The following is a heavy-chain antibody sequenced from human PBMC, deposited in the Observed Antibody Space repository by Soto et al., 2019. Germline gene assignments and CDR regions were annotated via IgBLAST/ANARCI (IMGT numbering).Heavy chain of an antibody. CDR2: IYYSGST. Sequence: PSETLSLTCTVSGGSISSGGYYWSWIRQHPGKGLEWIGYIYYSGSTYYNPSLKSRVTISVDTSKNQFSLKLSSVTAADTAVYYCARAPDYYDSSGYYRWFDPWGQGTLVTVSS. V-gene: IGHV4-31*03. D-gene: IGHD3-22*01. CDR3: ARAPDYYDSSGYYRWFDP. CDR1: GGSISSGGYY. J-gene: IGHJ5*02.